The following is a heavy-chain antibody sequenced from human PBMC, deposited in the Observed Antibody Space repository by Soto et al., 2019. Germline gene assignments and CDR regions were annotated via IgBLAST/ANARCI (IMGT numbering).Heavy chain of an antibody. V-gene: IGHV2-5*02. CDR1: GFSLSTSGVG. Sequence: QITLKESGPTLVKPTQTLTLTCTFSGFSLSTSGVGVGWIRQPPGKALEWLALIYWDDDKRYSPSLKSRLTITKGTSKNQVVLTMTNMDPVDTATYYCAHVPLPGLFATYWGQGTLVTVSS. CDR2: IYWDDDK. D-gene: IGHD3-22*01. J-gene: IGHJ4*02. CDR3: AHVPLPGLFATY.